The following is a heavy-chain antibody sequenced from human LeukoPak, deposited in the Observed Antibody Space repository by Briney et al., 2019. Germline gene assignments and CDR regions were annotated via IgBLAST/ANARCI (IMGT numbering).Heavy chain of an antibody. J-gene: IGHJ4*02. CDR3: ARDYDYVWGSYRNDPFDY. Sequence: ASVKVSCKASGYTFTSYGISWVRQAPGQGLEWMGWISAYNGNTNYAQKLQGRVTMTTDTSTSTAYMELRSLRSDDTAVYYCARDYDYVWGSYRNDPFDYWGQGTLVTVSS. CDR2: ISAYNGNT. V-gene: IGHV1-18*01. CDR1: GYTFTSYG. D-gene: IGHD3-16*02.